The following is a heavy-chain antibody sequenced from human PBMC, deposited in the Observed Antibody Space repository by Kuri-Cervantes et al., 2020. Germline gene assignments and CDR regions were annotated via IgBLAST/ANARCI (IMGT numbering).Heavy chain of an antibody. CDR2: ISWNSGSI. Sequence: SLKISCAASGFTFSSYAMSWVRQAPGKGLEWVSGISWNSGSIGYADSVRGRFTISRDNAKNSLYLQMNSLRAEDTALYYCAKSDYDPYYFDYWGQGTLVTVSS. CDR3: AKSDYDPYYFDY. J-gene: IGHJ4*02. V-gene: IGHV3-9*01. D-gene: IGHD4-17*01. CDR1: GFTFSSYA.